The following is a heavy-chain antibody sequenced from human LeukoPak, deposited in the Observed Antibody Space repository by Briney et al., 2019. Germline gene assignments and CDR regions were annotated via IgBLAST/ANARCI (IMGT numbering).Heavy chain of an antibody. V-gene: IGHV3-48*04. Sequence: GGSLRLSCAASGFSFSSYVMNWVRQAPGKGLEWVSYISSSSSTIYYADSVKGRFTISRDNAKNSLYLQMNSLRAEDTAVYYCARVGYSSSHDYWGQGTLVTVSS. CDR1: GFSFSSYV. D-gene: IGHD6-6*01. J-gene: IGHJ4*02. CDR3: ARVGYSSSHDY. CDR2: ISSSSSTI.